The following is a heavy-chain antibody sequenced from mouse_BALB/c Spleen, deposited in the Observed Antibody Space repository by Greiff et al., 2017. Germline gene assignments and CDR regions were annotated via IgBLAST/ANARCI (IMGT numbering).Heavy chain of an antibody. CDR2: IYPGNSDT. Sequence: VQLQQSGTVLARPGASVKMSCKASGYTFTSYWMHWVKQRPGQGLEWIGAIYPGNSDTSYNQKFKGKAKLTAVTSTSTAYMELSSLTNEDSAVYYCTRENYYGSSGYYFDYWGQGTTLTVSS. D-gene: IGHD1-1*01. CDR1: GYTFTSYW. V-gene: IGHV1-5*01. J-gene: IGHJ2*01. CDR3: TRENYYGSSGYYFDY.